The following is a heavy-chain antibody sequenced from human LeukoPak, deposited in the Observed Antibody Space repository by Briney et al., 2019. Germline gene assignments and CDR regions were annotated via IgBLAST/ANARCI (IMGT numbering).Heavy chain of an antibody. CDR2: ISGSGGST. CDR3: AKERDIVVVPAAMQVGY. Sequence: GGSLRLSCAASGFTFSSYAMSWVRQAPGKGLEWVSAISGSGGSTYYADSVKGRFIISRDNSKNTLYLQMNSLRAEDTAVYYCAKERDIVVVPAAMQVGYWGQGTLVTVSS. J-gene: IGHJ4*02. D-gene: IGHD2-2*01. CDR1: GFTFSSYA. V-gene: IGHV3-23*01.